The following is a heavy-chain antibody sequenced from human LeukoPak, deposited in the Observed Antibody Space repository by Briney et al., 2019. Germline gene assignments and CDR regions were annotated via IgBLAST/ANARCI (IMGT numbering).Heavy chain of an antibody. V-gene: IGHV3-21*01. CDR2: ISSGSIYI. CDR1: GFTFSTYN. Sequence: GGSLRLSCAASGFTFSTYNINWVRQAPGKGLEWVSSISSGSIYIYYADSVRGRFTISRDNAKNSLYLQMNSLRAEDTAVYYCAREGPYAFDIWGQGTMVTVSS. CDR3: AREGPYAFDI. J-gene: IGHJ3*02.